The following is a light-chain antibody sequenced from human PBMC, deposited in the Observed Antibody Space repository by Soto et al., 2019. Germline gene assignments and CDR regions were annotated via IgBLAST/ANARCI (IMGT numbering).Light chain of an antibody. CDR3: QSYDSSLSGPL. J-gene: IGLJ2*01. CDR2: GNN. V-gene: IGLV1-40*01. CDR1: SSNIGAGYD. Sequence: QSVLTQSPSVSGAPGQRVNISCTGSSSNIGAGYDVHWYQHLPGTAPKLLLYGNNNRPSGVPDRFSGSKSGTSASLAITGLHAEDEADYYCQSYDSSLSGPLFGGGTKLTVL.